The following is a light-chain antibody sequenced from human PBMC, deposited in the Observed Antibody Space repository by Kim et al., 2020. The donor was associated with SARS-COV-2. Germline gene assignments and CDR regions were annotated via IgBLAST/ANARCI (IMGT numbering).Light chain of an antibody. Sequence: QGVTISCTGSNSNIGAGYDVHWYQQLPGTAPKLLIYGNSNRPSGVPDRFSGSKSGTSASLAITGLQAEDEADYYCQSYDSSLSGWVFGGGTKLTVL. CDR1: NSNIGAGYD. V-gene: IGLV1-40*01. CDR2: GNS. J-gene: IGLJ3*02. CDR3: QSYDSSLSGWV.